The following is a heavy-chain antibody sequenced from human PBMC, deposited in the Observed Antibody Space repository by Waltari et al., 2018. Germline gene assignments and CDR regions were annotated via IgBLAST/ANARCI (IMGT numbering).Heavy chain of an antibody. CDR1: GGSISSGRSS. CDR3: ASIIRGYYYGMDV. V-gene: IGHV4-61*02. D-gene: IGHD3-10*01. CDR2: IYTSGST. Sequence: QVQLQESGPGLVKPSQTLSLTCTVSGGSISSGRSSWTWIRQPAGKGLEWIGRIYTSGSTNYNPSLKSRVTISVDTSKNQFSLKLSSVTAADTAVYYCASIIRGYYYGMDVWGQGTTVTVSS. J-gene: IGHJ6*02.